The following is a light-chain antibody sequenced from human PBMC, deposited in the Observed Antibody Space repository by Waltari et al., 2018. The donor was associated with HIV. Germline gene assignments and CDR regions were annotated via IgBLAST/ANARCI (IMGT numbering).Light chain of an antibody. Sequence: QSALTQPRSVSGSPGQSVTISCTGTSSDVGGYNYVSWYQQNAGKAPKFIIKEVAKRPSVVPDRSSGSNSGNTASLTISGLQAEDEADYYCCSYAGNYPVLFGGGTKLTVL. CDR1: SSDVGGYNY. V-gene: IGLV2-11*01. CDR2: EVA. J-gene: IGLJ3*02. CDR3: CSYAGNYPVL.